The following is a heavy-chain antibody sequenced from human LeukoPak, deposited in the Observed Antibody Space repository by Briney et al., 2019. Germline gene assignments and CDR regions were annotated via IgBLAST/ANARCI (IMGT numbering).Heavy chain of an antibody. J-gene: IGHJ4*02. V-gene: IGHV1-69*04. CDR1: GGTFSSYA. CDR2: VIPILGIA. Sequence: SVKVSCKASGGTFSSYAISWVRQAPGQGLEWMGRVIPILGIANYAQKFQGRVTITADKSTSTAYMELRSLRSDDTAVYYCVRDQVYFFDSSGFDYWGQGTLVTVSS. D-gene: IGHD3-22*01. CDR3: VRDQVYFFDSSGFDY.